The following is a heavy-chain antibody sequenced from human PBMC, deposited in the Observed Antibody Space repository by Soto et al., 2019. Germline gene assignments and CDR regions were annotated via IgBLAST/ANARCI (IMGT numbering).Heavy chain of an antibody. D-gene: IGHD3-9*01. J-gene: IGHJ4*02. CDR3: ARDPVRESSYDIVTDFYNYYVDF. CDR2: ISGSGGEK. Sequence: GGSLILSCAASGFTFGSYAMTWVLQAPGKGLEWVAAISGSGGEKYYLDSVKGRFTISRDNSKNTLTLQMNSLRVEDTAVYYCARDPVRESSYDIVTDFYNYYVDFWGQGTLVTVSS. CDR1: GFTFGSYA. V-gene: IGHV3-23*01.